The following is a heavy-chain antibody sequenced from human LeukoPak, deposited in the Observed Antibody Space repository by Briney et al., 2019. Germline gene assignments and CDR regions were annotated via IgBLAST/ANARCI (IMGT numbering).Heavy chain of an antibody. V-gene: IGHV4-4*07. D-gene: IGHD5-18*01. J-gene: IGHJ3*02. CDR1: GGSISSYY. CDR3: ARDSSDTADAFDI. Sequence: PSETLSLTCTVSGGSISSYYWSWIRQPGGKGLEWIGRIYTSGSTNYNPSRKSRVTMSVDTSKNQFSLKLSSVTAADTAVYYCARDSSDTADAFDIWGQGTMVTVSS. CDR2: IYTSGST.